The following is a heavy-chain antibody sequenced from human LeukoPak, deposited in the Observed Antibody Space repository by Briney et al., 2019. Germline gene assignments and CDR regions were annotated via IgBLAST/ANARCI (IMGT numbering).Heavy chain of an antibody. Sequence: PGGSLRLSCAASGFTFSNYDVHWVRQPTGKGLEWVSAIGTAGDTYYPDSVKGRFTISRENAKNSLYLQMNSLRAGDTAVYYCTRAPAAGARGWFDPWGQGTLVTVSS. J-gene: IGHJ5*02. CDR2: IGTAGDT. D-gene: IGHD1-26*01. CDR1: GFTFSNYD. V-gene: IGHV3-13*04. CDR3: TRAPAAGARGWFDP.